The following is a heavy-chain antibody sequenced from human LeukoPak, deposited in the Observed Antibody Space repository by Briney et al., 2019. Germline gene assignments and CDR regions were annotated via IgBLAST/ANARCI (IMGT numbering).Heavy chain of an antibody. CDR3: ARDSNYYGSGSYDY. D-gene: IGHD3-10*01. CDR2: ISAYNGNT. Sequence: GASVKVSCKASGYTFTSYGISWVRQAPGQGLEWMGWISAYNGNTNYAQKLQGRVTMTTDTSTSTAYMELRSLRSDDTAVYYCARDSNYYGSGSYDYWGQGTLVTVSS. CDR1: GYTFTSYG. V-gene: IGHV1-18*01. J-gene: IGHJ4*02.